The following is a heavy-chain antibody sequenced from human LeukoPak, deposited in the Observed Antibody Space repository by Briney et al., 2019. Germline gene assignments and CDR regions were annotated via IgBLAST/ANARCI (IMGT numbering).Heavy chain of an antibody. CDR3: ARDIVVVVAAINWFDP. D-gene: IGHD2-15*01. J-gene: IGHJ5*02. Sequence: SETLSLTCTVSGCSISSYYWSWIRQPAGKGLEWIGRIYTSGSTNYNPSLKSRITMSVDTTKNQFSLKLSSVSAAVTAVYYCARDIVVVVAAINWFDPWGQGTLVTVSS. CDR1: GCSISSYY. V-gene: IGHV4-4*07. CDR2: IYTSGST.